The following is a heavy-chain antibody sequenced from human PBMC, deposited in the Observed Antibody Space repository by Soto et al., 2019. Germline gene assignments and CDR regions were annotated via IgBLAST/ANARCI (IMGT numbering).Heavy chain of an antibody. J-gene: IGHJ6*03. CDR1: GFTFSSYG. D-gene: IGHD1-26*01. V-gene: IGHV3-30*18. Sequence: GGSLRLSCAASGFTFSSYGMHWVRQAPGKGLEWVAVISYDGSNKYYADSVKGRFTISRDNSKNTLYLQMNSLRAEDTAVYYCAKRWDSLTLWYYMDVWGKGTTVTVSS. CDR2: ISYDGSNK. CDR3: AKRWDSLTLWYYMDV.